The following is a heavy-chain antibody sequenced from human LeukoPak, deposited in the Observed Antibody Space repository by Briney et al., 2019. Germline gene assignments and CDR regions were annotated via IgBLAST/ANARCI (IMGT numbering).Heavy chain of an antibody. CDR2: INPNSGGT. CDR3: ARDFRYDYVWGSYRPDY. CDR1: GYTFTGYY. V-gene: IGHV1-2*04. J-gene: IGHJ4*02. Sequence: ASVKVSCTASGYTFTGYYMHWVRQAPGQGLEWMGWINPNSGGTNYAQKFQGWVTMTRDTSISTAYMELSRLRSDDTAVYYCARDFRYDYVWGSYRPDYWGQGTLVIVSS. D-gene: IGHD3-16*02.